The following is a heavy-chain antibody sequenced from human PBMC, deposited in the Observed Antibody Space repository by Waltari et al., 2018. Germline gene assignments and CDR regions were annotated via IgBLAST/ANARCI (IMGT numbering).Heavy chain of an antibody. CDR3: AKGLGSYYAKSRYFDC. CDR2: IGGSVTST. Sequence: EVQLVESGGGLIQPGGSPRLSCAASGFSFSDYAMTWVRQVPGKGLEWVSVIGGSVTSTNDADSVKGRFTISRDNSKNTVYLQMNSLRAEDTALYYCAKGLGSYYAKSRYFDCWGQGTLVTVSS. D-gene: IGHD1-26*01. J-gene: IGHJ4*02. V-gene: IGHV3-23*04. CDR1: GFSFSDYA.